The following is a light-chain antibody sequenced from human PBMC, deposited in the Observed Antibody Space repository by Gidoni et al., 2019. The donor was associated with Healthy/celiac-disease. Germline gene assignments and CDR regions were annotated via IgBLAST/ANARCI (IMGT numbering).Light chain of an antibody. V-gene: IGKV3-11*01. CDR1: QSVSSY. CDR3: QQRSNWPRT. J-gene: IGKJ1*01. CDR2: DAS. Sequence: ELVLTQSPATLSLSPGERATLSCRASQSVSSYLAWYQQKPGQAPRLLIYDASNRATGIPARFSGSGFGTDFTLTISSLEPEDVAVYYCQQRSNWPRTFGQGTKVEIK.